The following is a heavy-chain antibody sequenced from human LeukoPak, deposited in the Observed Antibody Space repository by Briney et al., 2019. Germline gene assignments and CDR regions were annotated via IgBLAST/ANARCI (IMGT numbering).Heavy chain of an antibody. V-gene: IGHV3-30*04. CDR1: GLTSSSYA. CDR3: ARASFRRLWFGEPLEAFDI. J-gene: IGHJ3*02. Sequence: GGSLRLSCAASGLTSSSYAMHWVRQAPGKGLEWEAVISYDGSNKYYADSVKGRFTISRDNSKNTLYLQMNSLRAEDTAVYYCARASFRRLWFGEPLEAFDIWGQGTMVTVSS. CDR2: ISYDGSNK. D-gene: IGHD3-10*01.